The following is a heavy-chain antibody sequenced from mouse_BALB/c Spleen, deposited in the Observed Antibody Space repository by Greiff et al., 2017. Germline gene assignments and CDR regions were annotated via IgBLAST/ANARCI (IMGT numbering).Heavy chain of an antibody. CDR1: GFTFSSYG. J-gene: IGHJ2*01. V-gene: IGHV5-6*01. CDR3: AREGLGNFDY. CDR2: ISSGGSYT. Sequence: EVQVVESGGDLVKPGGSLKLSCAASGFTFSSYGMSWVRQTPDKRLEWVATISSGGSYTYYPDSVKGRFTISRDNAKNTLYLQMSSLKSEDTAMYYCAREGLGNFDYWGQGTTLTVSS. D-gene: IGHD1-1*02.